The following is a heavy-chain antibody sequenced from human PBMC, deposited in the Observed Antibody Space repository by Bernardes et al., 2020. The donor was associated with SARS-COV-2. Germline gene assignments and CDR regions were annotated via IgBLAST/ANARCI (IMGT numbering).Heavy chain of an antibody. Sequence: SETLSLTCAVYNGSFSGSYWGWIRQSPGKGLEWIGEINLSGGTTYNPSLKSRVTISVDTSKKQFSLTLKSVTAADTAIYYCTRVMVTFGGVAVPYDWFDPWGPGTQVTVST. J-gene: IGHJ5*02. CDR2: INLSGGT. CDR1: NGSFSGSY. D-gene: IGHD3-16*01. V-gene: IGHV4-34*01. CDR3: TRVMVTFGGVAVPYDWFDP.